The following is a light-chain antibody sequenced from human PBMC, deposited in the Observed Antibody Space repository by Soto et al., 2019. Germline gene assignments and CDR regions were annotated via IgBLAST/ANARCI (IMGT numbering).Light chain of an antibody. CDR3: QPYKNWPLT. Sequence: TLSVRASQSSGDTLAWYQHKPGQTPRLLIYDTSTRATGVPPTFRGSRSGAAVALTINSLQSGDCAVYSCQPYKNWPLTFRGGTKV. V-gene: IGKV3-15*01. CDR2: DTS. J-gene: IGKJ4*01. CDR1: QSSGDT.